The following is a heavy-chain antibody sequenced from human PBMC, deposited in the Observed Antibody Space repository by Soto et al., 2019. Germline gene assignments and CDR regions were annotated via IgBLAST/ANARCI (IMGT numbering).Heavy chain of an antibody. V-gene: IGHV3-21*06. CDR1: GFTFTRYS. CDR2: ISSTTNYI. J-gene: IGHJ4*02. CDR3: ARESEDLTSNFDY. Sequence: GGSLRLSCAASGFTFTRYSMNWVRQAPGKGLEWVSSISSTTNYIFYGDSMKGRFTISRDNAKNSLYLEMNSLRAEDTAVYYCARESEDLTSNFDYWGQGTLVTVSS.